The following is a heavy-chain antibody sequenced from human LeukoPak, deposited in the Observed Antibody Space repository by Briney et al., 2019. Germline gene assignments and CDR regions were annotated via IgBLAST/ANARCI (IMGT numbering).Heavy chain of an antibody. V-gene: IGHV4-4*02. CDR2: IYHSGST. D-gene: IGHD6-13*01. J-gene: IGHJ4*02. Sequence: SETLSLTCAVSGVSISSSNWWSWVRQPPGKGLEWIGEIYHSGSTNYNPSLKSRVTISVDKSKNQFSLKLSSVTAADTAVYYCAGAIAAAGTREGYWGQGTLVTVSS. CDR3: AGAIAAAGTREGY. CDR1: GVSISSSNW.